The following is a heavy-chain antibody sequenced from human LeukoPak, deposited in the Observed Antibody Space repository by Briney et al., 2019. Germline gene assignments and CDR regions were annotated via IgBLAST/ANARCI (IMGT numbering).Heavy chain of an antibody. CDR3: ARETKVADFDY. V-gene: IGHV3-7*01. J-gene: IGHJ4*02. CDR2: IKQDGSEK. D-gene: IGHD1-14*01. Sequence: PGGSLRLSCAVSGFTFSSNWMSWVRQAPGKGLEWVANIKQDGSEKYYVDSMKGRFTISRDNAKNSLYLQMNSLRAEDTAVYYCARETKVADFDYWGQGTLVTVSS. CDR1: GFTFSSNW.